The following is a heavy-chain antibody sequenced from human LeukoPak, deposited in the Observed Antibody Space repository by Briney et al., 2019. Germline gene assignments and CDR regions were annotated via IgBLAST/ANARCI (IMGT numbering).Heavy chain of an antibody. Sequence: PSETLSLTCTVSGGSISDYYWSWIRQPPGRGLEWIGYTYYSGNTNYSPSLKSRVTISVDTSKNQFSLKLSSVTAADTAMYYCARQVGYYYDPWGQGTLVTVTS. CDR2: TYYSGNT. CDR1: GGSISDYY. J-gene: IGHJ4*02. CDR3: ARQVGYYYDP. V-gene: IGHV4-59*08. D-gene: IGHD3-22*01.